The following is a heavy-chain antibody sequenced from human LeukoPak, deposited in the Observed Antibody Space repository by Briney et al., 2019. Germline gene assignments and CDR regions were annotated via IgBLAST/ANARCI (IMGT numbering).Heavy chain of an antibody. CDR1: GFTFSSYG. V-gene: IGHV3-33*01. Sequence: GRSLRLSCAASGFTFSSYGMHWVRQAPGKGLEWVAVIWYDGSNKYYADSVKGRFTISRDNSKNTLYLQMNSLRAEGTAVYYCARDSLRYCSGGSCNWFDPWGQGTLVTVSS. CDR3: ARDSLRYCSGGSCNWFDP. D-gene: IGHD2-15*01. J-gene: IGHJ5*02. CDR2: IWYDGSNK.